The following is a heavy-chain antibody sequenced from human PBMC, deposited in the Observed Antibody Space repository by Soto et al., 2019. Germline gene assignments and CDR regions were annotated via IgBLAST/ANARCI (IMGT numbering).Heavy chain of an antibody. CDR3: AEHGGPSYSYSMDV. CDR1: GFTFSNYA. V-gene: IGHV3-23*01. J-gene: IGHJ6*03. Sequence: DVQLLESGGGLVQPGGSLRLSCAASGFTFSNYAMTWVRQAPGKGLEWVSVIRGSGDVTYYADSVQGRFAISRDNSKNTLYLQMNSLRDEDTAIYYCAEHGGPSYSYSMDVWGIGTTVTVSS. CDR2: IRGSGDVT. D-gene: IGHD3-3*01.